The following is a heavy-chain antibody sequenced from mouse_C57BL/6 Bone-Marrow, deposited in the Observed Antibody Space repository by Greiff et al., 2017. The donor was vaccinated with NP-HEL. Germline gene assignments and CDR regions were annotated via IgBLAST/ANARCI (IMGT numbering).Heavy chain of an antibody. Sequence: QVQLKQPGAELVKPGASVKLSCKASGYTFTSYWMHWVKQRPGQGLEWIGMIHPNSGSTNYNEKFKSKATLTVDKSSSTAYMQLSSLTSEDSAVYYGARERLRTWFAYWGQGTLVTVSA. V-gene: IGHV1-64*01. CDR2: IHPNSGST. J-gene: IGHJ3*01. D-gene: IGHD2-4*01. CDR3: ARERLRTWFAY. CDR1: GYTFTSYW.